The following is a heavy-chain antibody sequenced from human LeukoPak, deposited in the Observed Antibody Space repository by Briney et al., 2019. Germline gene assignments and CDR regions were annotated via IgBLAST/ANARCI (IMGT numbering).Heavy chain of an antibody. CDR2: IYNSGST. CDR3: ARSEFLVTAPGLYYFDY. V-gene: IGHV4-4*07. D-gene: IGHD6-13*01. Sequence: SETLSLTCTVSGGSISGYYWSWIRQPAGKGLEWIGHIYNSGSTNYNPSLKGRVTMSVATSKNQFSLHLSSVTAADTAVYYCARSEFLVTAPGLYYFDYWGQGTLVAVSS. J-gene: IGHJ4*02. CDR1: GGSISGYY.